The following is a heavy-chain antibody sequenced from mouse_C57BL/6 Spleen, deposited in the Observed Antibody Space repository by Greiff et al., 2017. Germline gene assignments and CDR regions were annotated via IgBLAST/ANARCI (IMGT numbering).Heavy chain of an antibody. V-gene: IGHV1-64*01. D-gene: IGHD1-1*01. Sequence: QVQLQQPGAELVKPGASVKLSCKASGYTFTSYWMHWVKQRPGQGLEWIGMIHPNSGSTNYNEKFKSKATLTVDKSSSTAYMQLSSLTSEDSAVYYCARSGYYGSSFPYFDYWGQGTTLTVSS. J-gene: IGHJ2*01. CDR1: GYTFTSYW. CDR3: ARSGYYGSSFPYFDY. CDR2: IHPNSGST.